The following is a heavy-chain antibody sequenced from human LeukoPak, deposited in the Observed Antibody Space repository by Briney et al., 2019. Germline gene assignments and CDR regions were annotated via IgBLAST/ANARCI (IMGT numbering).Heavy chain of an antibody. V-gene: IGHV3-15*01. J-gene: IGHJ3*02. CDR1: GFTFSNAW. CDR2: IKSETDGGTT. D-gene: IGHD3-9*01. CDR3: ARDGYYDILTGYYHDAFDI. Sequence: GGSLRLSCAASGFTFSNAWMSWVRQAPGKGLEWVGRIKSETDGGTTDYAAPVKGRFTISRDDSKNTLYLQMNSLRAEDTAVYYCARDGYYDILTGYYHDAFDIWGQGTMVTVSS.